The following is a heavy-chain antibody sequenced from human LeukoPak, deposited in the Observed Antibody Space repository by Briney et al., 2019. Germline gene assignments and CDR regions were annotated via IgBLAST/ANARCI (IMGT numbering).Heavy chain of an antibody. CDR3: ARGLHVAAADSYYYYYMDV. J-gene: IGHJ6*03. CDR2: INPSGGST. V-gene: IGHV1-46*01. D-gene: IGHD6-13*01. CDR1: GYTFTSYY. Sequence: GASVKVSCKASGYTFTSYYMHWMRQAPGQGLERMGIINPSGGSTSYAQKFQGRVTMTRDTSTSTVYMELSSLRSEDTAVYYCARGLHVAAADSYYYYYMDVWGRGTTVTVSS.